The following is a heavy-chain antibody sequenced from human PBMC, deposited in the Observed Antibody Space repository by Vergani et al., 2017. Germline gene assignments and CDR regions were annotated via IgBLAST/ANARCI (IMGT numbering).Heavy chain of an antibody. J-gene: IGHJ4*02. V-gene: IGHV3-30*18. CDR3: AKDSHLWELLSWHYFDY. CDR2: ISYDGSNK. Sequence: VQLVESGGGLVQPGGSLRLSCAASGFTFSSYSMNWVRQAPGKGLEWVAVISYDGSNKYYADSVKGRFTISRDNSKNTLYLQMNSLRAEDTAVYYCAKDSHLWELLSWHYFDYWGQGTLVTVSS. CDR1: GFTFSSYS. D-gene: IGHD1-26*01.